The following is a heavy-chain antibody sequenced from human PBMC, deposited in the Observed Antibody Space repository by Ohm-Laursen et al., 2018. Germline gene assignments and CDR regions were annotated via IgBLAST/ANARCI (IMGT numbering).Heavy chain of an antibody. CDR3: ASYDPWSGFSFHS. CDR2: INQGGSEE. Sequence: GSLRLSCAASGFTFSRHWMTWVRQGPGKGLESLANINQGGSEEYYADSVKGRFTISRDNAKDSLYLQMNSLRAEDTAVYYCASYDPWSGFSFHSWGQGTLVTASS. J-gene: IGHJ4*02. CDR1: GFTFSRHW. D-gene: IGHD3-3*01. V-gene: IGHV3-7*01.